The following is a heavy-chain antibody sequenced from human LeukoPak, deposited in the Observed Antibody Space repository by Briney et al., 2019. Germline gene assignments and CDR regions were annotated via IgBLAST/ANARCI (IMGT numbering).Heavy chain of an antibody. D-gene: IGHD3-22*01. CDR3: ARDYYDSSGYYYSHYGMDV. Sequence: ASVKVSCKASGYTFTGYYMHWVRQAPGQGLEWMGWINPNSGGTNYAQKFQGRVTMTRDTSISTAYMELSRLRSDDTAVYYCARDYYDSSGYYYSHYGMDVWGQGTTVTVSS. CDR2: INPNSGGT. J-gene: IGHJ6*02. V-gene: IGHV1-2*02. CDR1: GYTFTGYY.